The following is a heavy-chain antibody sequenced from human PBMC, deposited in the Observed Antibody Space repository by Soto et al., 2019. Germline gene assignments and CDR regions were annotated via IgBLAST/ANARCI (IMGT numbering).Heavy chain of an antibody. Sequence: EVQLVESGGGLVQPGGSLRLSCAASGFTFSSYEMNWVRQAPGKGLEWVSYISSSARAIYYADSVKGRFTISTDNAKNSLYLQMNSLRADDTAVYYCAREGAGAPYGDYFDYWGQGTLVTVSS. CDR3: AREGAGAPYGDYFDY. CDR1: GFTFSSYE. V-gene: IGHV3-48*03. D-gene: IGHD4-17*01. CDR2: ISSSARAI. J-gene: IGHJ4*02.